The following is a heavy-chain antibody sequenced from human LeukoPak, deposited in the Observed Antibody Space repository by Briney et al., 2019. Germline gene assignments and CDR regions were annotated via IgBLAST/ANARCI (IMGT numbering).Heavy chain of an antibody. CDR2: IKQDGSEK. J-gene: IGHJ6*03. V-gene: IGHV3-7*01. Sequence: GGSLRLSCAASGFTFSSYWMSWVRQAPGKGLEWVANIKQDGSEKYYVDFVKGRFTISRDNAKNSLYLQMNSLRAEDTAVYYCARGIAAAGTIYGYYYYMDVWGKGTTVTVSS. CDR3: ARGIAAAGTIYGYYYYMDV. CDR1: GFTFSSYW. D-gene: IGHD6-13*01.